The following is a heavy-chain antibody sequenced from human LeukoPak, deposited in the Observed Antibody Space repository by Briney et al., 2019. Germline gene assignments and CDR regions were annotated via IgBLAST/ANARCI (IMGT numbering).Heavy chain of an antibody. D-gene: IGHD6-13*01. CDR2: IWADGSNR. CDR1: GFSFSNYG. CDR3: VRDGAAPGWDYDY. V-gene: IGHV3-33*01. Sequence: GGSLRLSCAASGFSFSNYGMHWVRQAPGKGLEWVAVIWADGSNRYYGDSVKGRFTISRDNSKSTLYLQMNSLRVEDTAVYYCVRDGAAPGWDYDYWGQGILVTVSS. J-gene: IGHJ4*02.